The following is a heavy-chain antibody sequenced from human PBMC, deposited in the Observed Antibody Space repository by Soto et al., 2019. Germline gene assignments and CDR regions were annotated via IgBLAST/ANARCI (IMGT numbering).Heavy chain of an antibody. J-gene: IGHJ4*02. CDR3: ARGTRPDTRFGESIFDF. CDR2: LSHSGGT. D-gene: IGHD3-10*01. Sequence: QVQLQESGPGLVKPSQTLSLTCTVSGASIGSGTYYWHWIRRHPGKGLEWIGWLSHSGGTYYNPSLRSRMTISVATSKDQFSLRLTSVTAADTAVYYCARGTRPDTRFGESIFDFWGQGTLVTVSS. CDR1: GASIGSGTYY. V-gene: IGHV4-31*03.